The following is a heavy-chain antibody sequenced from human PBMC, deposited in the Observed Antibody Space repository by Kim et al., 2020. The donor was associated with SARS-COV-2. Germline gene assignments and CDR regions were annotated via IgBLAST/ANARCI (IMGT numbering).Heavy chain of an antibody. V-gene: IGHV1-46*01. CDR2: INPSGGST. Sequence: ASVKVSCKASGYTFTSYYMHWVRQAPGQGLEWMGIINPSGGSTSYAQKFQGRVTMTRDTSTSTVYMELSSLRSEDTAVYYCARVCTNGVCSPYAFDIWGQGTMVTVSS. J-gene: IGHJ3*02. CDR3: ARVCTNGVCSPYAFDI. D-gene: IGHD2-8*01. CDR1: GYTFTSYY.